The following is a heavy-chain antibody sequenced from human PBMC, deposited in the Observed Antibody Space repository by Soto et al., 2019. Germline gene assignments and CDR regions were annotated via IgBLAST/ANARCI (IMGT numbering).Heavy chain of an antibody. Sequence: QVQLQQWGAGLLKPSETLSLTCAVYGGSFSGYYWSWIRQPPGKGLEWIGEINHSGSTYYNPSLKSRVTISVDTSKNQFSLKLSSVTAADTAVYYCTNYYPTADAFDIWGQGTMVTVSS. CDR1: GGSFSGYY. J-gene: IGHJ3*02. CDR2: INHSGST. D-gene: IGHD3-10*01. V-gene: IGHV4-34*01. CDR3: TNYYPTADAFDI.